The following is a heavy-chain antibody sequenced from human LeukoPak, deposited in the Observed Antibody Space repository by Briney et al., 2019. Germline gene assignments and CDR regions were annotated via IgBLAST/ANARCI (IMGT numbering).Heavy chain of an antibody. CDR1: GGTFSSYA. CDR2: IIPIFGTA. D-gene: IGHD3-22*01. J-gene: IGHJ3*02. V-gene: IGHV1-69*05. Sequence: SVKVSCKASGGTFSSYAISWVRQAPGQGLEWMGGIIPIFGTANYAQKFQGRVTITTDESTSTAYMELSSLRSEDTAVYYCARATYYDSSGYYDAFDIWGQGTMVTVPS. CDR3: ARATYYDSSGYYDAFDI.